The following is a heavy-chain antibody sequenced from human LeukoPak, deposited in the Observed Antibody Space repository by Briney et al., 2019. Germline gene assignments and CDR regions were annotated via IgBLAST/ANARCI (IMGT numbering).Heavy chain of an antibody. D-gene: IGHD5-24*01. CDR2: ISWNSGSI. CDR1: GFTFDDYA. Sequence: GRSLRLSCAASGFTFDDYAMHWVRQAPGKGLEWVSGISWNSGSIGYADSVKGRFTISRDNAKNSLYLQVNSLRAEDTALYYCAKDMRRWRDGSDDAFDIWGQGTMVTVSS. V-gene: IGHV3-9*01. J-gene: IGHJ3*02. CDR3: AKDMRRWRDGSDDAFDI.